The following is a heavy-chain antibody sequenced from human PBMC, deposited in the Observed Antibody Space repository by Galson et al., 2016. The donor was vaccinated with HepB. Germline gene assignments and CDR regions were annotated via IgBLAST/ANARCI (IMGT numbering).Heavy chain of an antibody. V-gene: IGHV2-5*02. CDR2: IHWDDDK. CDR3: ARHRVDMSTLRRENFVRP. Sequence: PALVTPTQTITLTCTFPGFSLSTRGVGVGWIRQSPGKALEWLALIHWDDDKRYSPSLESRLTITKNTSKNQVVLIITNMDPVDTATYYFARHRVDMSTLRRENFVRPWGQGTLVTVSS. D-gene: IGHD5-24*01. J-gene: IGHJ5*02. CDR1: GFSLSTRGVG.